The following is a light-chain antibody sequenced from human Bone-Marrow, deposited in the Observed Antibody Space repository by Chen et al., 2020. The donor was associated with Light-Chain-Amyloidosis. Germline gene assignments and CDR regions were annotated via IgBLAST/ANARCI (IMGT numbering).Light chain of an antibody. CDR1: ISNIGKNY. CDR3: GAWDITLSARV. J-gene: IGLJ3*02. V-gene: IGLV1-51*01. Sequence: QSVLTQPPSVSAAPGQSVTISYSGDISNIGKNYVSWYQQYPGTAPKLLIFDNHQRPSGIPDRFSGSKSGTSATLIISGLQTGDEADYYCGAWDITLSARVFGGGTKLTVL. CDR2: DNH.